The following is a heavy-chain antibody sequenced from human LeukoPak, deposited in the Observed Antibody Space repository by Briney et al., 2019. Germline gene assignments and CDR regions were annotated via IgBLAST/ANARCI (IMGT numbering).Heavy chain of an antibody. CDR1: GFTFSGSA. D-gene: IGHD3-16*02. Sequence: GGSLRLSCAASGFTFSGSAMHWVRQASGKGLEWVGRIRSKANSYATAYAASVEGRFTISRDDSKNTAYLQMNSLKTEDTAVYYCTRHRYDYVWGSYRPHDAFDIWGQGTMVTVSS. J-gene: IGHJ3*02. V-gene: IGHV3-73*01. CDR3: TRHRYDYVWGSYRPHDAFDI. CDR2: IRSKANSYAT.